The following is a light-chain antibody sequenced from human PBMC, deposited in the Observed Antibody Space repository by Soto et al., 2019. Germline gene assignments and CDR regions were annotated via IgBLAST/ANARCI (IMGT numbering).Light chain of an antibody. J-gene: IGLJ1*01. CDR3: GTWDSSLSVNYV. V-gene: IGLV1-51*01. Sequence: SVLTQPPSVSAAPGQKVTISCSGSSSNIGNNYVSWYQQLPGTAPKLLIYDNNKRPSGIPDRFSGSKSGTSATLGITGLQTGDEADYYCGTWDSSLSVNYVFGTGTKVTVL. CDR2: DNN. CDR1: SSNIGNNY.